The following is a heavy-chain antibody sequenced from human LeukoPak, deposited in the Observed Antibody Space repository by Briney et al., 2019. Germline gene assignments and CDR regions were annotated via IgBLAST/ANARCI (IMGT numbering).Heavy chain of an antibody. CDR3: ARSLQYNNNNYFYYGMDV. Sequence: SETLSLTCTVSGGSISSYYWNWIRQPPGDGLGWIGDIYDSVSTNYNPSLKSRVTISVDTSKNQFSLKLNSVTAADTAVYYCARSLQYNNNNYFYYGMDVWGQGTTVTVSS. CDR2: IYDSVST. CDR1: GGSISSYY. J-gene: IGHJ6*02. V-gene: IGHV4-59*01. D-gene: IGHD3-10*01.